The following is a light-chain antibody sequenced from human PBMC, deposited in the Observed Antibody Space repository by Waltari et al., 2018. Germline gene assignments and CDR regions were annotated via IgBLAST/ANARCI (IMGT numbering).Light chain of an antibody. J-gene: IGLJ3*02. CDR3: SSYTSTSTSLV. V-gene: IGLV2-14*01. Sequence: QSALTQPASVSGSPGQSLTISCTGTSRDVGGQNYVSWYQQHPGKAPKLMIYDVTKRPSGVSDRFSGSKSGNTASLTISGLQAEDEADYYCSSYTSTSTSLVFGGGTRLTVL. CDR1: SRDVGGQNY. CDR2: DVT.